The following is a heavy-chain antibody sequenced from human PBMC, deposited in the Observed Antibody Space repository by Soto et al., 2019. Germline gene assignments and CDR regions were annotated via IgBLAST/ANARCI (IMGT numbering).Heavy chain of an antibody. D-gene: IGHD6-13*01. Sequence: LSLTCTVSGGSISSYYWSWIRQPPGKGLEWIGYIYYSGSTNYNPSLKSRVTISVDTSKNQFSLKLSSVTAADTAVYYCARVMGSSWKEYYYGMDVWGQGTTVTVSS. CDR3: ARVMGSSWKEYYYGMDV. CDR1: GGSISSYY. V-gene: IGHV4-59*01. J-gene: IGHJ6*02. CDR2: IYYSGST.